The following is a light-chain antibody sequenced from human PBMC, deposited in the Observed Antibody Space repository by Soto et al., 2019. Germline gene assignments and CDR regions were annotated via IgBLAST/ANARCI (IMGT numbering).Light chain of an antibody. V-gene: IGLV1-47*01. CDR3: AAWDDSLRV. CDR1: SSNIGSNY. J-gene: IGLJ1*01. Sequence: QSGLTQPPSASGTPGQRVTISCSGSSSNIGSNYVYWYQPLPGTAPKLLIYRSNQRPSGVPDRFSGSKSGTSASLAISGLRSEDEADYYCAAWDDSLRVFGTGYKVTVL. CDR2: RSN.